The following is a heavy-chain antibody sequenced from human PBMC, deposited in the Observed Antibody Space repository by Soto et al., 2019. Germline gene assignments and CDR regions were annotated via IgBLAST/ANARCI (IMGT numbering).Heavy chain of an antibody. V-gene: IGHV1-8*01. J-gene: IGHJ6*02. CDR1: GYTFTSYD. CDR2: MNPNSGNT. CDR3: ARDMTPRGLDV. Sequence: QVQLVQSGAEVKKPGASVKVSCKASGYTFTSYDINWVRQATGQGLEWMGWMNPNSGNTAYAQKFQGRVTMTSNTSTRTAYMERSSLRSEDTAVYYCARDMTPRGLDVWGQWTTVTVSS.